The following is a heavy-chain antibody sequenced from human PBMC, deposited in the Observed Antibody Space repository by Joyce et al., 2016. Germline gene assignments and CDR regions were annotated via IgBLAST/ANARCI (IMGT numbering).Heavy chain of an antibody. CDR1: GFTFSNSW. Sequence: EVQLVESAGGWVQPGGSLRLSCAASGFTFSNSWMSWVRQSPGKGREWVASIKEDGSQNSYVDSVKSRFTISTDNAENSLSLQMNSLRAEDTAVYYCARAYFWGQGTLVTVSS. CDR3: ARAYF. CDR2: IKEDGSQN. V-gene: IGHV3-7*03. J-gene: IGHJ4*02.